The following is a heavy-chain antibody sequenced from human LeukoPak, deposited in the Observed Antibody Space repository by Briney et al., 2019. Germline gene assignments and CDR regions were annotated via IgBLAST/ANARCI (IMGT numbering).Heavy chain of an antibody. J-gene: IGHJ4*02. V-gene: IGHV4-34*01. Sequence: PSETLCLTCAVYGGSFSGYYWSWIRQPPGKGLEWIGEINHSGSTNYNPSLKSRVTISVDTSKNQFSLKLSSVTAADTAVYYCARGPLPCGGDCYNFDYWGQGTLVTVSS. CDR2: INHSGST. D-gene: IGHD2-21*02. CDR3: ARGPLPCGGDCYNFDY. CDR1: GGSFSGYY.